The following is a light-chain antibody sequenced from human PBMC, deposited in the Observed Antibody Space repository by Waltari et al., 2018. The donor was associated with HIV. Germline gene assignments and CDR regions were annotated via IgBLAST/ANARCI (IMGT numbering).Light chain of an antibody. CDR2: GNY. Sequence: IVLTQSPGTLSLSPGERATLSCRTSQSVNIKYLAWYQQKPGQAPRLLFYGNYVRATGVPDRFSGSGSATDFTLTIDRLEPEDFALYYCHQYSTSPRTVGGGTRVEV. V-gene: IGKV3-20*01. J-gene: IGKJ4*01. CDR3: HQYSTSPRT. CDR1: QSVNIKY.